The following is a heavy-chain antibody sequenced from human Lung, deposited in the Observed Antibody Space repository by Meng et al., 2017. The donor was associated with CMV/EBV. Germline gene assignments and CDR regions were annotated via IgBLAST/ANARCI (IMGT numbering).Heavy chain of an antibody. V-gene: IGHV4-59*01. J-gene: IGHJ6*02. CDR2: IYYSGST. Sequence: SXTXSLXCTVSGGSISSYYWSWIRQPPGKGLEWIGYIYYSGSTNYNPSLKSRVTISVDTSKNQFSLKLSSVTAADTAVYYCARGARRLNSPYHYYYGMDVWXQGTXVTVSS. CDR3: ARGARRLNSPYHYYYGMDV. CDR1: GGSISSYY. D-gene: IGHD5-18*01.